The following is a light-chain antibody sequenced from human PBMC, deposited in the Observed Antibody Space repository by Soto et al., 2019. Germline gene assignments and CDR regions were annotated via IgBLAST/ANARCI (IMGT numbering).Light chain of an antibody. CDR2: GAS. CDR3: QQYGSSPLT. CDR1: QSVSSSY. V-gene: IGKV3-20*01. J-gene: IGKJ4*01. Sequence: EIVLTQSPGTLSLSPGERATLSCRASQSVSSSYLAWYQQKPGQAPRLLIYGASSRATGIPDRFSASGSGTDFTLTFSRLEPEDFAVYYCQQYGSSPLTFGGATKVEIK.